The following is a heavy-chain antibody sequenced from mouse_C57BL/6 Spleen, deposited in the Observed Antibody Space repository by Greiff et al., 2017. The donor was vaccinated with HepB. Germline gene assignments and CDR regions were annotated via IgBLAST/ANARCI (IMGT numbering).Heavy chain of an antibody. CDR2: IHPNSGST. V-gene: IGHV1-64*01. J-gene: IGHJ2*01. Sequence: VKLQQPGAELVKPGASVKLSCKASGYTFTSYWMHWVKQRPGQGLEWIGMIHPNSGSTNYNEKFKSKATLTVDKSSSTAYMQLSSLTSEDSAVYYCARPWARGDDWGKGTTLTVSS. CDR3: ARPWARGDD. CDR1: GYTFTSYW. D-gene: IGHD4-1*01.